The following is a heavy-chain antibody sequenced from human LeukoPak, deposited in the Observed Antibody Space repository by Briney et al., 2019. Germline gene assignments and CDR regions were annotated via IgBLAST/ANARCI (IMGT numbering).Heavy chain of an antibody. J-gene: IGHJ4*02. D-gene: IGHD2-2*01. V-gene: IGHV1-2*02. CDR3: ARGGAFCSITTCHEFDH. CDR2: TNPSTGGT. Sequence: GASVKVSCKTSGYTFTGSYLHWVRQVPGQELDWMGWTNPSTGGTKSAQKFEGRVTMTRDTSNTTGYLELRSLRLDDTATYYCARGGAFCSITTCHEFDHWGQGTLVIVSS. CDR1: GYTFTGSY.